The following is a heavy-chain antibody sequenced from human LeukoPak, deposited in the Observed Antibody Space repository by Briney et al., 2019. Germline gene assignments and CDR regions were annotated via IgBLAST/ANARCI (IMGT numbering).Heavy chain of an antibody. CDR3: ARDFTGLLPPSYYFDY. CDR2: INPNGADT. Sequence: ASVTVSCTASGYTFTGYYMHWVRQAPGQRREWMGWINPNGADTKYTQKFQGSVTMTRYTSISTAYMELSTLRSDDTPLYYCARDFTGLLPPSYYFDYWGQGTLVTVSS. V-gene: IGHV1-2*02. CDR1: GYTFTGYY. D-gene: IGHD2-15*01. J-gene: IGHJ4*02.